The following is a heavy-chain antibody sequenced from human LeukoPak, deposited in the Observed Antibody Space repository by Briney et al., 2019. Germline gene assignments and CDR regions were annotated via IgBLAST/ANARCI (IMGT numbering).Heavy chain of an antibody. CDR2: IYSRGST. V-gene: IGHV4-4*09. CDR3: ARHPPNDFWVGYGSFDV. CDR1: GGSLTDYY. D-gene: IGHD3-3*01. Sequence: SETLSLTCTVSGGSLTDYYWAWIRQPPGKGLEWIGYIYSRGSTTYNPSLQSRVSLSIGTSKSQFSLSLTSVTAADTAVYYCARHPPNDFWVGYGSFDVWGQGTMVTVSS. J-gene: IGHJ3*01.